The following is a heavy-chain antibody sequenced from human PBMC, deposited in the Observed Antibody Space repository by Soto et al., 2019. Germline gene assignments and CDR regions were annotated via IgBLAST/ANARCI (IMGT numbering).Heavy chain of an antibody. CDR3: AAAAKRLYYGMDV. J-gene: IGHJ6*02. Sequence: QMQLVQSGPDVKKPGTSVKVSCKASGFTFTSSAVQWVRQARGQRLEWIGWIVVGSGNTSYAQKFQERVTITRDMYTITAYMELSSLRAEDTDLYYCAAAAKRLYYGMDVWGQGTTVTVSS. CDR2: IVVGSGNT. V-gene: IGHV1-58*01. CDR1: GFTFTSSA.